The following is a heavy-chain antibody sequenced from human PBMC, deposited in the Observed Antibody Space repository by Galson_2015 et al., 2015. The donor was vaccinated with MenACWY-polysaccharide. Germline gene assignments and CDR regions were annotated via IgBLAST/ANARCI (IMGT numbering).Heavy chain of an antibody. CDR2: IRCKASGETT. V-gene: IGHV3-49*03. CDR3: TRDRPIDY. CDR1: GFTFGDYA. Sequence: SLRLSCAASGFTFGDYAMAWFRQAPGKGLEWVGFIRCKASGETTGYAASVKGRFTIPRDDSKSTVYLQMNSLQTEDTGIYYCTRDRPIDYWGQGTLVTVSS. J-gene: IGHJ4*02.